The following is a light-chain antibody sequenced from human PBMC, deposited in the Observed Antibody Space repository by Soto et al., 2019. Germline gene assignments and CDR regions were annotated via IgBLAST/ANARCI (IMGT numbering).Light chain of an antibody. V-gene: IGKV3-15*01. CDR1: QRIISN. CDR2: RTS. J-gene: IGKJ4*01. Sequence: EIVMTQSPATLSVSPGERATLSCRASQRIISNLAWYQQKPGQAPRLLMFRTSSRATGFPARFSGSGSGTEFNLTISSLQSEDFGVYYCQQYNNWPRATFGGGTKVDIK. CDR3: QQYNNWPRAT.